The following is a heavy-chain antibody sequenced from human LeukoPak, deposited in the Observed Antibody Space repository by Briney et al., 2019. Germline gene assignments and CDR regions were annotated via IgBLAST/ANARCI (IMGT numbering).Heavy chain of an antibody. D-gene: IGHD3-3*01. J-gene: IGHJ4*02. CDR3: ASIDYDFWSGYRYFFDY. V-gene: IGHV1-2*02. Sequence: GASVKVSCNASGYTFTGYYMHWVRQAPGQGLEWMGWINPNSGGTNYAQKFQGRVTMTRDTSISTAYMELSRLRSDDTAVYYCASIDYDFWSGYRYFFDYWGQGTLVTVSS. CDR1: GYTFTGYY. CDR2: INPNSGGT.